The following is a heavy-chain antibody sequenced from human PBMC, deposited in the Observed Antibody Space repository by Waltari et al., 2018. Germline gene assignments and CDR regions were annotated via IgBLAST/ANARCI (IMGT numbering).Heavy chain of an antibody. D-gene: IGHD6-13*01. CDR3: ARGPSYSSSWYY. CDR1: GGSISSSSYY. V-gene: IGHV4-61*05. CDR2: IYYSGST. Sequence: QLQLQESGPGLVKPSETLSLTCTVSGGSISSSSYYWGWIRQPPGKGLEWIGYIYYSGSTNYNPSLKSRVTISVDTSKNQFSLKLSSVTAADTAVYYCARGPSYSSSWYYWGQGTLVTVSS. J-gene: IGHJ4*02.